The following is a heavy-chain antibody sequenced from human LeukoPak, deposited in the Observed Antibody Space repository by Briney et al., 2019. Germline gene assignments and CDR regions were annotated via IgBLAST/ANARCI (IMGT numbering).Heavy chain of an antibody. CDR1: GFTFYSYA. V-gene: IGHV3-23*01. CDR2: ISGSGSST. CDR3: AKDFCGSTSCYTYYYYYYMDV. Sequence: SGGSLRLSCAASGFTFYSYAMSWVRQAPGKGLEWDSAISGSGSSTYYADSVKGRFTISRDNSKNTLYLQMNSLRAEDTAVYYCAKDFCGSTSCYTYYYYYYMDVWGKGTTVTVSS. J-gene: IGHJ6*03. D-gene: IGHD2-2*01.